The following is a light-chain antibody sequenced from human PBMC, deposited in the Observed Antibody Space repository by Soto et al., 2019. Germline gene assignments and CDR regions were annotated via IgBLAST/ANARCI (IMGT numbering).Light chain of an antibody. CDR3: QQHNRYPLT. J-gene: IGKJ4*01. CDR1: QDTISS. CDR2: TIS. V-gene: IGKV1-9*01. Sequence: DIQLTQSPSFLSASVGDRVTITCRASQDTISSLAWYQQKPGKAPKLLIYTISTLQSGVPPRFRGSGSGTEFTLTISSLQPEDFATYSCQQHNRYPLTFGGGTKVEI.